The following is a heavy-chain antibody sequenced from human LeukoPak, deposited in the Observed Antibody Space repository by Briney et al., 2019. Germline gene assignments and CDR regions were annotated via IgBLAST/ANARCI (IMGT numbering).Heavy chain of an antibody. CDR3: TRDGIGPHDY. J-gene: IGHJ4*02. Sequence: PGGSLRLSCTPSGFTFSFYAMNWVHQAPGKGLEWVSSLSSSSSKVSYADSVKGRFTISRDNAKNSLYLQMNSLRGDDTAVYYCTRDGIGPHDYWGQGTLVTVSS. CDR1: GFTFSFYA. CDR2: LSSSSSKV. V-gene: IGHV3-21*01.